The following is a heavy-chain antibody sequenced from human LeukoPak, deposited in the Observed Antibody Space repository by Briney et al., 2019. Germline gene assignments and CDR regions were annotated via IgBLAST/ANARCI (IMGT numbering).Heavy chain of an antibody. Sequence: PSETLSLTCTVSGGSISSYYWSWIRQPPGKGLEWIGYIYYSGSTNYNPSLKSRVTISVDTSKNRFSLKLSSVTAADTAVYYCARDQRTRGMDVWGQGTTVTVSS. J-gene: IGHJ6*02. V-gene: IGHV4-59*01. CDR2: IYYSGST. CDR3: ARDQRTRGMDV. D-gene: IGHD1-1*01. CDR1: GGSISSYY.